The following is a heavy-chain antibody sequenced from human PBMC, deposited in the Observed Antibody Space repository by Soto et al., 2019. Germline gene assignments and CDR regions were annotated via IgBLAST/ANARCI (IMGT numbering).Heavy chain of an antibody. CDR3: ARQCEFSGGFDP. Sequence: GGSLRLSCAASGFTFSSYAMSWVRQAPGKGLEWVSAISGSGGSTYYADSVKGRFTISRDNAKNSLYLQMNSLRAEDTAVYYCARQCEFSGGFDPWGQGTLVTVSS. J-gene: IGHJ5*02. V-gene: IGHV3-23*01. D-gene: IGHD3-16*02. CDR1: GFTFSSYA. CDR2: ISGSGGST.